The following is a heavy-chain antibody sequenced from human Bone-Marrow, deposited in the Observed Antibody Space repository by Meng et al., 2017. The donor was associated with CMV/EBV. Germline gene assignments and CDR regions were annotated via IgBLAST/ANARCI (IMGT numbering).Heavy chain of an antibody. CDR3: ARARGSSWYFDL. J-gene: IGHJ2*01. CDR2: IYYSGST. Sequence: SETLSLTCTVSGGSISSSSYYWGWIRQPPGKGLEWIGSIYYSGSTYYNPSLKSRVTISVDTSKNQFSLKLSSVTAADTAVYYCARARGSSWYFDLWGRGTLVTVSS. V-gene: IGHV4-39*07. CDR1: GGSISSSSYY. D-gene: IGHD2-15*01.